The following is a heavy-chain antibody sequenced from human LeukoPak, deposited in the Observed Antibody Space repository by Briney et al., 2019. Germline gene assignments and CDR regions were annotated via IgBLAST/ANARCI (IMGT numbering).Heavy chain of an antibody. D-gene: IGHD6-13*01. CDR1: GFTFSSYD. CDR3: ARGNYSSWYEVAFDI. Sequence: GGSLRLSCAASGFTFSSYDMHWVRQATGKGLEWVSAIGTAGDTYYPGSVKGRFTISRENAKNSLYLQMNSLRAGDTAVYYCARGNYSSWYEVAFDIWGQGTMVTVSS. V-gene: IGHV3-13*01. J-gene: IGHJ3*02. CDR2: IGTAGDT.